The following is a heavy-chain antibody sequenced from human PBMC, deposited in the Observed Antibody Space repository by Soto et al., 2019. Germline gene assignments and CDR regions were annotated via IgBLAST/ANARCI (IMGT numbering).Heavy chain of an antibody. J-gene: IGHJ4*02. Sequence: GESLKISFKSSGYSFTDYWIGWVRQMPGKGLGGMGSIYPGDSDARYSPSFQGQVTISVDTSINTAFLRWNSLTASDTAMYYCARQADYNILTGYFYYFDYWGQGSLVTVSS. CDR2: IYPGDSDA. V-gene: IGHV5-51*01. CDR1: GYSFTDYW. D-gene: IGHD3-9*01. CDR3: ARQADYNILTGYFYYFDY.